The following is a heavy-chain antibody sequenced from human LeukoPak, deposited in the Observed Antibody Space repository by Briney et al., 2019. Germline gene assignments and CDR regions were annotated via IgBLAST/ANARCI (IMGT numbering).Heavy chain of an antibody. CDR1: KFSFSSYW. V-gene: IGHV3-74*01. Sequence: GGSLRLSCAASKFSFSSYWMHWVRQAPGKGLVWVSRINSDGSRTNYADSVKGRFTISRDNAKNTLYLQMNSLRAEDTAVYYCAREEYDFWSGYLNWFDPWGQGTLVTVSS. J-gene: IGHJ5*02. D-gene: IGHD3-3*01. CDR2: INSDGSRT. CDR3: AREEYDFWSGYLNWFDP.